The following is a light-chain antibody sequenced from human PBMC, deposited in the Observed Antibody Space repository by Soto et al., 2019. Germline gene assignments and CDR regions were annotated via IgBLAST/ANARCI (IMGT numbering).Light chain of an antibody. J-gene: IGKJ1*01. CDR1: QSVSSIY. CDR3: QQYGSATPIT. V-gene: IGKV3-20*01. Sequence: EIVLTQSPGTLSLSPGERATLSCRASQSVSSIYLAWYQQKPGQAPRLLIYGASSRATGIPDRFSGSGSGTDFTLTISILEPEDFAVYYCQQYGSATPITFGQGTKVDI. CDR2: GAS.